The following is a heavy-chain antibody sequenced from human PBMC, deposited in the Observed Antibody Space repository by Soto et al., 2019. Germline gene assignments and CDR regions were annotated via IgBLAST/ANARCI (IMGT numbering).Heavy chain of an antibody. J-gene: IGHJ4*02. CDR2: ISGSGGST. Sequence: GGSLRLSCAASGFTFSSYAMSWVRQAPGKGLEWVSAISGSGGSTYYADSVKGRFTISRDNSKNTLYLQMNSLRAEDTAVYYCAKLGGGSSFLDYFDYWGQGTLVTVSS. CDR3: AKLGGGSSFLDYFDY. V-gene: IGHV3-23*01. CDR1: GFTFSSYA. D-gene: IGHD6-13*01.